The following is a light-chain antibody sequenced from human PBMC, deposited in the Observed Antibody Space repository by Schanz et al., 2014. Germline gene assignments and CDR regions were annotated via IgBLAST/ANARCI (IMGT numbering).Light chain of an antibody. Sequence: SYELRQPPSVSVAPGQTATTTCGGDNIESKSVHWYQQKPGQAPVLVLYDDSDRPSGIPERFSGSNSGDTATLTISRVEAGDEADYYCQVWDSSGDQPVVFGGGTKLTVL. CDR3: QVWDSSGDQPVV. J-gene: IGLJ2*01. V-gene: IGLV3-21*02. CDR1: NIESKS. CDR2: DDS.